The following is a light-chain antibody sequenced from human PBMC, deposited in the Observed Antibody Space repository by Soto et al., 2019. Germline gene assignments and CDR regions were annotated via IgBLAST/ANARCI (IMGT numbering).Light chain of an antibody. V-gene: IGKV3-20*01. CDR3: QQYCSSPPWT. J-gene: IGKJ1*01. CDR2: GAS. Sequence: EIVLTQSPGTLSLSPGERATLSCRASQSVSSSYLAWYQQKHGQATRLLIYGASSRATGIPDRFSGSVSGTGFTLTISRLEPEAFAVYSCQQYCSSPPWTFGQGTKVEIK. CDR1: QSVSSSY.